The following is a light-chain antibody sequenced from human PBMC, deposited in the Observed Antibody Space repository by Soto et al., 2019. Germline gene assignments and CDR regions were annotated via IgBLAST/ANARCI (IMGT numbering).Light chain of an antibody. Sequence: SYELTQPPSVSVAPGQTARITYGGNNIGTKSVHWYQQKPGQAPALVVYDDSARPSGIPERFSGSNSGNTATLTINRVEAGDEADYYCQVWDHTTEHYVFGPGTKVTVL. CDR3: QVWDHTTEHYV. CDR1: NIGTKS. J-gene: IGLJ1*01. V-gene: IGLV3-21*02. CDR2: DDS.